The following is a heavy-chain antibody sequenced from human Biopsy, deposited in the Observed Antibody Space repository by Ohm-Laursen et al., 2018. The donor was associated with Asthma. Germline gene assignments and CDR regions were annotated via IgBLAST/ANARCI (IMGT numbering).Heavy chain of an antibody. CDR3: ASPSSSREILYYYYNMDI. D-gene: IGHD6-13*01. J-gene: IGHJ6*02. V-gene: IGHV1-69*06. CDR2: ISPVFGST. Sequence: SSVKVSCKASGGTFGNYAISWVRQAPGLGLEWMGGISPVFGSTNIAQKFQGRVTISADIFTKTAYLEVSSLRSDDTAVYYCASPSSSREILYYYYNMDIWGRGTTVTV. CDR1: GGTFGNYA.